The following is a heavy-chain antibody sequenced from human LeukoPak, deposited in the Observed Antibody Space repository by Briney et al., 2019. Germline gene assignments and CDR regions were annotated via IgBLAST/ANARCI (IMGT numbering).Heavy chain of an antibody. CDR3: ARRVVGAMPFDS. CDR2: ITTSSSNI. CDR1: GFTFSNYN. V-gene: IGHV3-48*01. J-gene: IGHJ4*02. Sequence: PGGSLRLSCAASGFTFSNYNMNWVRQAPGKGLEWVSYITTSSSNIYYADSVRGRFTISRDNAKSSLYLQMNSLRGEDTAVYYCARRVVGAMPFDSWGQGTLVTVSS. D-gene: IGHD1-26*01.